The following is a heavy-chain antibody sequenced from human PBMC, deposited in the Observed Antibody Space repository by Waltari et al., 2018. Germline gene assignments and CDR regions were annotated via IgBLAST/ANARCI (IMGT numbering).Heavy chain of an antibody. CDR3: ARRKEGDGHLYVDY. CDR1: GGSFSGYY. CDR2: IKHRGST. J-gene: IGHJ4*02. Sequence: QVQLQKWGAGLLKPSETLSLTCAVYGGSFSGYYWSWIRLPPGKGLGGSGEIKHRGSTNYNPSLKSRGTMSVDTSKNQFSRKLSSVPAADTAVYYCARRKEGDGHLYVDYWGQGTLVTVSS. V-gene: IGHV4-34*01. D-gene: IGHD1-26*01.